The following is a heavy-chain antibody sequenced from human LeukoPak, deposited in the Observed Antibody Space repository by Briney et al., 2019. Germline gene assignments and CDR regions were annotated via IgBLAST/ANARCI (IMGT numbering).Heavy chain of an antibody. Sequence: ASAKVSCKASGYTFSSCGISWVRQAPGQGREWMGWISGYNGNTNYAQKLRGRVTVTTDTSTSTGSMGMRSLRSDDTAVYYCARDEKGSASSRWYFDLWGRGTLVTVSS. J-gene: IGHJ2*01. D-gene: IGHD2-2*01. CDR1: GYTFSSCG. CDR2: ISGYNGNT. V-gene: IGHV1-18*01. CDR3: ARDEKGSASSRWYFDL.